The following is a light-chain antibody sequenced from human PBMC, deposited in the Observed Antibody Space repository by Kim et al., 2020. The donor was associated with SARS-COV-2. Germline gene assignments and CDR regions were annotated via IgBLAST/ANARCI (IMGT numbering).Light chain of an antibody. V-gene: IGKV1-39*01. J-gene: IGKJ2*01. Sequence: IQMTQSPASLSASVGDRVTITCRASQSISSYLNWYQQKPGKAPKLLIYAASSLQGGVPSRFSGSGSGTDFTLTISSLQPEDFATYYCQQSYSNPHTFGQGTKLEI. CDR1: QSISSY. CDR3: QQSYSNPHT. CDR2: AAS.